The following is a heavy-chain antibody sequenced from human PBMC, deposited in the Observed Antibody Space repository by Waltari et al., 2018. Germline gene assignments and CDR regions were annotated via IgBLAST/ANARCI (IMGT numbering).Heavy chain of an antibody. CDR2: IIPMFDTP. J-gene: IGHJ3*02. Sequence: QVQLVQSGAEVKKPGSSVKVSCKASGGTFSSSTISWVRQAPGTGLEWMGGIIPMFDTPNYAQKFQGRVSMTTDTSTSTAYMELRSLRSDDTAVYYCARSGAASYDFWSGYYRDAFDIWGQGTMVTVSS. V-gene: IGHV1-69*06. CDR3: ARSGAASYDFWSGYYRDAFDI. D-gene: IGHD3-3*01. CDR1: GGTFSSST.